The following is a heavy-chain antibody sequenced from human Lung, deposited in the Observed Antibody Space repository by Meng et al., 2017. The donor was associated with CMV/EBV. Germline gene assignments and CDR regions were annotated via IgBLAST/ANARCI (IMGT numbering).Heavy chain of an antibody. D-gene: IGHD5-24*01. J-gene: IGHJ5*02. V-gene: IGHV4-30-4*08. Sequence: VYLQECCRSLVKPSQTLSLTCTVSGDSISSGDYYWTWIRQPPGKGLEWIGYIYKGISTYYNSSLRSRLTISLGTSKNPFSVRMTSVTASVYAFYFCARGRGERRWLQGGWIDPLCHGTLVTVSS. CDR1: GDSISSGDYY. CDR3: ARGRGERRWLQGGWIDP. CDR2: IYKGIST.